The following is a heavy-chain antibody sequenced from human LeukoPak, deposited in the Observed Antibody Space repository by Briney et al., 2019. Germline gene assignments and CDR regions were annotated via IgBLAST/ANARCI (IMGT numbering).Heavy chain of an antibody. Sequence: GGSLRLSCAAPGFTFSTYSMNWVRQAPGKGLEWVSSISPTSTYIYYADSVKGRFTISRDNAKNSLYLQMNSLTAEDTAVYYCARGGTSTSGYDYWGHGSLVTVSS. D-gene: IGHD2-2*01. CDR2: ISPTSTYI. CDR1: GFTFSTYS. J-gene: IGHJ4*01. V-gene: IGHV3-21*01. CDR3: ARGGTSTSGYDY.